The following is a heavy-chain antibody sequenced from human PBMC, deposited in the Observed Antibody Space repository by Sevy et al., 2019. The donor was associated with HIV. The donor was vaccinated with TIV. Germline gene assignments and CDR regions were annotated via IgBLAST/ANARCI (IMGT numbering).Heavy chain of an antibody. CDR3: ARGLGYCSSTSCRIYYYYGMDV. V-gene: IGHV4-59*01. CDR1: GGSISSYY. J-gene: IGHJ6*02. Sequence: SETLSLTCTVSGGSISSYYWSWIRQPPGKGLEWIGYIYYSGRTNYNPSLKSRVTISVDTSKNQFSLKLSSVTAADTAVYYCARGLGYCSSTSCRIYYYYGMDVWGQGTTVTVSS. D-gene: IGHD2-2*01. CDR2: IYYSGRT.